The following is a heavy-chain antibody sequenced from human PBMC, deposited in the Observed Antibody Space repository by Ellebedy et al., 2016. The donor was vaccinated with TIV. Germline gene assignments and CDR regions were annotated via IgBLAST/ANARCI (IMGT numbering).Heavy chain of an antibody. CDR2: IYPDDSET. V-gene: IGHV5-51*01. CDR3: ARHPTAIRGALDF. CDR1: GYTFTRYW. J-gene: IGHJ4*02. D-gene: IGHD3-10*01. Sequence: GGSLRLXXQGSGYTFTRYWIAWVRQRPGKGLEWMGIIYPDDSETRYSPSFRGQVTFSADKSLRTVYLQWNSLKASDTAVYYCARHPTAIRGALDFWGQGTLVTVSS.